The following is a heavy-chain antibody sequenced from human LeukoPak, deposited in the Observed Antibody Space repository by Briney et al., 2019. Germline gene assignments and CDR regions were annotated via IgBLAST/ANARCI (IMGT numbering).Heavy chain of an antibody. CDR3: AKESHYPHMGTYLITIDS. Sequence: GGSLRLSCSVSGFTFGSYAMSWVRQAPGNGLEWVSAIGSDGKTYYADSVKGRFTISRDNSKNTLYLQMNSLRAEDTALYYCAKESHYPHMGTYLITIDSWGQGTLVIVSS. V-gene: IGHV3-23*01. CDR2: IGSDGKT. J-gene: IGHJ4*02. CDR1: GFTFGSYA. D-gene: IGHD3-16*01.